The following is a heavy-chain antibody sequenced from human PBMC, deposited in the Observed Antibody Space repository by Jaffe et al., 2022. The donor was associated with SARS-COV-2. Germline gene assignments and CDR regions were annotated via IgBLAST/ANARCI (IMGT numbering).Heavy chain of an antibody. D-gene: IGHD2-2*01. CDR1: GFTVSDNY. CDR3: VRDHCNSNNCYP. CDR2: IYSDGST. V-gene: IGHV3-53*01. Sequence: EVQLVQSGGGLTQSGGSRRLSCAASGFTVSDNYMSWVRQAPGKGLEWISVIYSDGSTYYADSVKGRFTISRDNSRNTVYLQMNSLRVEDTAIYFCVRDHCNSNNCYPWGQGNLVTVSS. J-gene: IGHJ5*02.